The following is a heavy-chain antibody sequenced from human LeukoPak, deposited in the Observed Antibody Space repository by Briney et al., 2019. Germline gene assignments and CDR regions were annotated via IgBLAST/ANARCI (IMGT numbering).Heavy chain of an antibody. Sequence: SETLSLTCTVSGGSISSYYWSWIRQPPGKGLEWIGYIYTSGSTNYNPSLKSRVTISVDTSKNQFSLKLSSVTAADTAVYYCARRGCGSWDSDFDYWGQGTLVTVSS. CDR1: GGSISSYY. D-gene: IGHD1-26*01. CDR3: ARRGCGSWDSDFDY. CDR2: IYTSGST. V-gene: IGHV4-4*09. J-gene: IGHJ4*02.